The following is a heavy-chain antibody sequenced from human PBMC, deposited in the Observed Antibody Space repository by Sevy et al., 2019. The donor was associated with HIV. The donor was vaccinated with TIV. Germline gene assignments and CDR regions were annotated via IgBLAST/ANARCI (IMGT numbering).Heavy chain of an antibody. CDR2: ISHSGST. V-gene: IGHV4-59*01. J-gene: IGHJ4*02. CDR3: ARGKVLTDY. CDR1: GDSISDYY. Sequence: SETLSLTCNVSGDSISDYYWSWIRQSPWKGLEWFGYISHSGSTNHNPSLKRRVTLSADTSKNQISLKLTFVTAADTAVYYCARGKVLTDYWGQGTLVTVSS.